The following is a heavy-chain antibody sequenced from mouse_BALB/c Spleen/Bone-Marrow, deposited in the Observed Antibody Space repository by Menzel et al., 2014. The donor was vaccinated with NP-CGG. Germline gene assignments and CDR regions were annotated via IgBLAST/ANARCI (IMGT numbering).Heavy chain of an antibody. J-gene: IGHJ4*01. CDR2: IWRGGST. D-gene: IGHD3-1*01. CDR1: GFSLTSYG. CDR3: AKNWGYGYAMDY. Sequence: VQLQESGPGLVQPSQSLSITCTVSGFSLTSYGVHWVRQSPGKGLEWLGVIWRGGSTDYNAAFMSRLSITKDNSKSQVFFKMNSLQADDTAIYYCAKNWGYGYAMDYWGQGTSVTVSS. V-gene: IGHV2-5*01.